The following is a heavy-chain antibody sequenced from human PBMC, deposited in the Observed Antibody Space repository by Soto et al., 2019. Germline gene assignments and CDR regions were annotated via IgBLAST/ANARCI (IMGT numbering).Heavy chain of an antibody. CDR2: ISGSGGST. CDR1: GFTFSSYA. Sequence: PGGSLRLSCAASGFTFSSYAMSWVRQAPGKGLEWVSAISGSGGSTYYADSVKGRFTISRDNSKNTLYLQMNSLRAEDTAVYYCAKDRSSGWYAGYLKHWGQGTMVTVYS. D-gene: IGHD6-19*01. J-gene: IGHJ1*01. V-gene: IGHV3-23*01. CDR3: AKDRSSGWYAGYLKH.